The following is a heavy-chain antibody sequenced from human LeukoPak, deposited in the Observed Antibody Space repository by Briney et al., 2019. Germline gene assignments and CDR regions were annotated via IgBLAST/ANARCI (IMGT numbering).Heavy chain of an antibody. CDR2: IKHDSSET. CDR3: ARGPTDFDASDI. CDR1: GFPISSYW. J-gene: IGHJ3*02. Sequence: PGGSLRLSCAASGFPISSYWMSWVRQVPGKGLESVAHIKHDSSETYYVDTVRGRFIISRDNAKNSLYLQMNSLRVEDTAVYHCARGPTDFDASDIWGHGTLVTVSP. V-gene: IGHV3-7*01.